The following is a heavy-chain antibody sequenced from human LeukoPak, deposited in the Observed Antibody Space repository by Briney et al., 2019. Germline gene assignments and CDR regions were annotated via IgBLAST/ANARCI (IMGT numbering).Heavy chain of an antibody. Sequence: GGSLRLSCAASGFTFDDYTMHWVRQAPGKGLEWVSLISWDGGSTYYADSVKGRFTISRDNSKNSLYLQMNSLRTEDTALYYCAKDTRRIAAAGTWDGGMDVWGKGTTVTVSS. CDR2: ISWDGGST. CDR3: AKDTRRIAAAGTWDGGMDV. CDR1: GFTFDDYT. V-gene: IGHV3-43*01. D-gene: IGHD6-13*01. J-gene: IGHJ6*04.